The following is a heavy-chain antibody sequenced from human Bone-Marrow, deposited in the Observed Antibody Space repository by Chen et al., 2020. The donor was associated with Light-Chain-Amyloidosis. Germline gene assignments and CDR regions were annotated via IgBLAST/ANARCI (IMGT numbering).Heavy chain of an antibody. D-gene: IGHD6-6*01. CDR3: ASRDISSSSGYYYYGMDV. V-gene: IGHV3-30-3*01. CDR2: ISYDGTNQ. CDR1: GFTFSSDA. J-gene: IGHJ6*02. Sequence: QVQLVESGGGVVQPGRSLRRSCAAAGFTFSSDAMHWVRQAPGNGLEWVAVISYDGTNQYYADSVKVRFTISRDNSKNTLYLQMNSLRAEDTAVYYCASRDISSSSGYYYYGMDVWGPGTTVTFSS.